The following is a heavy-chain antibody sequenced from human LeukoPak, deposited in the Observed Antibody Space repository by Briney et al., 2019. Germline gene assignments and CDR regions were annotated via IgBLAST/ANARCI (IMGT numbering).Heavy chain of an antibody. CDR3: ARSFYYYYGMDV. Sequence: PSETLSLTCTVSGGSIITRSYYWSWIRQPPGKGLEWIGEINHSGSTNYNPSLKSRVTISVDTSKNQFSLKLSSVTAADTAVYYCARSFYYYYGMDVWGQGTTVTVSS. J-gene: IGHJ6*02. D-gene: IGHD3-16*02. CDR1: GGSIITRSYY. CDR2: INHSGST. V-gene: IGHV4-39*07.